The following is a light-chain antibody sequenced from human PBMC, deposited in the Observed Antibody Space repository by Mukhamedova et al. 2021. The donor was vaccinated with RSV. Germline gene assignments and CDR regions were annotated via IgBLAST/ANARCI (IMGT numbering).Light chain of an antibody. CDR1: QNIRNNF. CDR2: GAS. V-gene: IGKV3-20*01. J-gene: IGKJ2*01. CDR3: QQYDSPPYT. Sequence: ATLSCRASQNIRNNFLAWYQQKPGQAPRLLMYGASSRATGIPDTFSGSGSGTDFSLTISRLEPEDFAVYYCQQYDSPPYTFGQGT.